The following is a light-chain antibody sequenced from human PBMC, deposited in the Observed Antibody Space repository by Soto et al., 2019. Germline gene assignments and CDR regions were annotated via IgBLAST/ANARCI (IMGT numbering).Light chain of an antibody. CDR3: SSYAGSNNFV. V-gene: IGLV2-8*01. J-gene: IGLJ2*01. Sequence: QSALTQPPSASGSPGQSVTISCTGTSSDVGDYNYVSWYQQHPGKAPKLMIYEVSKRPSGVPDRISGSKSGNTASLTVSGLQAEDEADYYCSSYAGSNNFVFGGGTKLTVL. CDR2: EVS. CDR1: SSDVGDYNY.